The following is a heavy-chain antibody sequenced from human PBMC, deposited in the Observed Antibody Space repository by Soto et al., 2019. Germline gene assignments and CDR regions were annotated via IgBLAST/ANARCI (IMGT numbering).Heavy chain of an antibody. J-gene: IGHJ4*02. Sequence: QVHLVESGGGVVQPGRSLRLSCAASGFGFKYYGMYWARQAPGKGLEWLAMNWYDGSIQHYADSVKGRFIVSRDNSKNMLYLRINGLKVKDTGLHYCARVGVEDNSNYFDHWGQGTLVTVSS. D-gene: IGHD1-26*01. CDR1: GFGFKYYG. CDR2: NWYDGSIQ. CDR3: ARVGVEDNSNYFDH. V-gene: IGHV3-33*01.